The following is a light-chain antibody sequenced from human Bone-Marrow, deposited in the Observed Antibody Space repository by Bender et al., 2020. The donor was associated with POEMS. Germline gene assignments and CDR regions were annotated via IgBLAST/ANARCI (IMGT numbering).Light chain of an antibody. CDR3: CSYADNSVWV. Sequence: QSVLTQPPSVSGTPGQRVTISCSGSGSNIGGYPVNWYQQLPGTAPRLLIYTNNERPSGISDRFSGSKSGDTASLTISGLQADDEADYYCCSYADNSVWVFGGGTKLTVL. CDR1: GSNIGGYP. J-gene: IGLJ3*02. V-gene: IGLV1-44*01. CDR2: TNN.